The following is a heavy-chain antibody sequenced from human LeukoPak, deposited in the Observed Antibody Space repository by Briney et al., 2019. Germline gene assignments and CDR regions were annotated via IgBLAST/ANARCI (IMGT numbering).Heavy chain of an antibody. Sequence: SETLSLTCTVSGGSISSSSYYWGWIRQPPGKGLEWIGSMYYSGSTYYNPSLESRVTISVDTSKNQFSLKLSSVTAADTAVYYCARGVPAATLTCYFDYWGQGTLVTVSS. D-gene: IGHD2-2*01. CDR3: ARGVPAATLTCYFDY. J-gene: IGHJ4*02. V-gene: IGHV4-39*07. CDR2: MYYSGST. CDR1: GGSISSSSYY.